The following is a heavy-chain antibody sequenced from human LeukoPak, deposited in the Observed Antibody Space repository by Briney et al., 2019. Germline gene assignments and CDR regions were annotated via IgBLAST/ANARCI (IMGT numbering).Heavy chain of an antibody. J-gene: IGHJ6*03. Sequence: ASVKVSCKASGYTFTSYDINWVRQATGQGLEWMGWMNPNSGNTGYAQKFQGRVTMTRNTSISTAYMELSSLRSEDTAVYYCARGRGSGWYHKFYGYYYYMDVWGKGTTVTISS. CDR2: MNPNSGNT. V-gene: IGHV1-8*01. CDR1: GYTFTSYD. D-gene: IGHD6-19*01. CDR3: ARGRGSGWYHKFYGYYYYMDV.